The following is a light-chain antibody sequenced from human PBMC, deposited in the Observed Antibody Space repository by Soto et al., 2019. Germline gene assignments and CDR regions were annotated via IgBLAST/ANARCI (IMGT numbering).Light chain of an antibody. CDR3: QSYDSSLSASV. J-gene: IGLJ3*02. CDR1: SSDVGSYNL. Sequence: QSALTQPASVSGSPGQSITISCTGTSSDVGSYNLVSWYQQHPGKAPKLMIYEGSKRPSGVSNRFSGSKSGTSASLAITGLQAEDEADYYCQSYDSSLSASVFGGGTKLTVL. CDR2: EGS. V-gene: IGLV2-14*02.